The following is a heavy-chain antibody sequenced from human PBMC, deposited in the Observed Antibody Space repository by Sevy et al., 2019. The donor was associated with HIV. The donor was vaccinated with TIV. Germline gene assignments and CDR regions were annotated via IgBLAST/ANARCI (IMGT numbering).Heavy chain of an antibody. CDR3: AKDSGSYYLPRYYFDY. CDR1: GFTFSSYA. Sequence: GGSLRLSCAASGFTFSSYAMSWVRQALGKGLEWVSAISGSGGSTYYADSVKGRFTISRDNSKNTLYLQMNSLRAEDTAVYYCAKDSGSYYLPRYYFDYWGQGTLVTVSS. CDR2: ISGSGGST. J-gene: IGHJ4*02. V-gene: IGHV3-23*01. D-gene: IGHD1-26*01.